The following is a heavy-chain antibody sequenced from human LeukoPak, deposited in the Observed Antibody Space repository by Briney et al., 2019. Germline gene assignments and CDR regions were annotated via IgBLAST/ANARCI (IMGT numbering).Heavy chain of an antibody. J-gene: IGHJ4*02. D-gene: IGHD3-22*01. Sequence: GGSLRLSCAASGFTVSSNYMSWVRQAPGKGLEWVSVICSGGSTYYADSVKGRFTISRDNSKNTLYLQMNSLRAEDTAVYYCAREHPYDSSGYYLGYWGQGTLVTVSS. V-gene: IGHV3-53*01. CDR2: ICSGGST. CDR3: AREHPYDSSGYYLGY. CDR1: GFTVSSNY.